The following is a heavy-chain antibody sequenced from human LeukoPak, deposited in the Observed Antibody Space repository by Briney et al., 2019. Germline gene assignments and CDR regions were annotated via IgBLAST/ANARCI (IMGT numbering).Heavy chain of an antibody. CDR2: IYSGGST. CDR3: ARDRIYSSSWSDAYHYYYYGMDV. V-gene: IGHV3-66*01. D-gene: IGHD6-13*01. J-gene: IGHJ6*02. CDR1: GFTVSSNY. Sequence: GSLRLSCAASGFTVSSNYMSWVRQAPGKGLEWVSVIYSGGSTYYADSVKGRFTISRDNSKNTLYLQMNSLRAEDTAVYYCARDRIYSSSWSDAYHYYYYGMDVWGQGTTVTVSS.